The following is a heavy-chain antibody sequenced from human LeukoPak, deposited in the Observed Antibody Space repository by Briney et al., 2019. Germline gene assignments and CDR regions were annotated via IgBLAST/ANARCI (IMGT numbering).Heavy chain of an antibody. J-gene: IGHJ4*02. CDR1: GFTFSSYA. Sequence: GSLRLSCAASGFTFSSYAMSWVRQAPGKGLEWVADISDSSGSTYYADSVKGRFTISRDNSKNTLYLQMNSLRAEDTAVYYCAKRLYVDNGYYFDYWGQGTLVTVSS. D-gene: IGHD2-15*01. CDR3: AKRLYVDNGYYFDY. V-gene: IGHV3-23*01. CDR2: ISDSSGST.